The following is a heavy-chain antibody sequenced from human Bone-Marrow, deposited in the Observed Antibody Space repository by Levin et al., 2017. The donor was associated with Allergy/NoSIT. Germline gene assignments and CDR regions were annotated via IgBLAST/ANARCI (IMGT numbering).Heavy chain of an antibody. J-gene: IGHJ4*02. D-gene: IGHD3-3*01. V-gene: IGHV3-74*01. CDR1: GFSFSSSW. CDR2: INSDGSST. Sequence: GGSLRLSCAASGFSFSSSWMHWVRQAPGKGLVWVSRINSDGSSTSYADSVKGRFTISRDNAKNTLYLQMNSLRAEDTAVYSCARLYGITVFGVGSDDFWGQGTLVTVSS. CDR3: ARLYGITVFGVGSDDF.